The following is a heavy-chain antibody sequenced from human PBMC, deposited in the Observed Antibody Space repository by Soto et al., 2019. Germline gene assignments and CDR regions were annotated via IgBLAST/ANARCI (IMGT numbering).Heavy chain of an antibody. Sequence: ASVKVSCKASGYTFTGYYVHWVREARGQGLEWMGWINPETGATSYAQKFQGRVTLSRDTSINTAYLELSSLRFDDAAVYFCARERYQVISDGMDVWGQGTTVTVSS. CDR3: ARERYQVISDGMDV. J-gene: IGHJ6*02. CDR2: INPETGAT. D-gene: IGHD2-2*01. CDR1: GYTFTGYY. V-gene: IGHV1-2*02.